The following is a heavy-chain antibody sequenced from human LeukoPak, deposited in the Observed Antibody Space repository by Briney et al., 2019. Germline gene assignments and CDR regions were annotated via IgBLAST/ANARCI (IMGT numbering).Heavy chain of an antibody. J-gene: IGHJ3*02. D-gene: IGHD2-2*01. CDR2: INPNSGGT. Sequence: ASVKVSCKASGYTFTGYYMHWVRQAPGQGLEWMGWINPNSGGTNYAQKFQGRVTMTRDTSISTAYMELSRLRSDDTAVYYCATSDIVVVPAAIRDAFDIWGQGIMVTVSS. V-gene: IGHV1-2*02. CDR3: ATSDIVVVPAAIRDAFDI. CDR1: GYTFTGYY.